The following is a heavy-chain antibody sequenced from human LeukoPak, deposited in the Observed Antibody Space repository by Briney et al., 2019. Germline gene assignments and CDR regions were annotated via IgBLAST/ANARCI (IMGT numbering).Heavy chain of an antibody. CDR3: ARHRTPTGYSSGWYFSDAFDI. J-gene: IGHJ3*02. CDR1: GGSISSYY. V-gene: IGHV4-59*08. CDR2: IYYSGST. D-gene: IGHD6-19*01. Sequence: SETLSLTCTVSGGSISSYYWSWIRQPPGKGLEWMGYIYYSGSTNYNPSLKSRVTISVDTSKNQFSLKLSSVTAADTAVYYCARHRTPTGYSSGWYFSDAFDIWGQGTMVTVSS.